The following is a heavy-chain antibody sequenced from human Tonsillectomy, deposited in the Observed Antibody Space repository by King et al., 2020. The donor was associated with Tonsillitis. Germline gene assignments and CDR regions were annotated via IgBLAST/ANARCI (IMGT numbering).Heavy chain of an antibody. Sequence: QLQESGPGLVKPSETLSLTCTVSGGSVSSGSYYWSWIRQPPVKGLEWIGYIYYSGSTNYNPSLKSRVTISVDTSKNQFSLNLSSVTAADTAVYYCAGYLYSSGDFYFDYWGLGTMVTVSS. V-gene: IGHV4-61*01. CDR1: GGSVSSGSYY. CDR2: IYYSGST. J-gene: IGHJ4*02. CDR3: AGYLYSSGDFYFDY. D-gene: IGHD6-19*01.